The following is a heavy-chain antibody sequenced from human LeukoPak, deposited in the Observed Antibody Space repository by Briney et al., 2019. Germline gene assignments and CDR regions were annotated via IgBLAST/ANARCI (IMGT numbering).Heavy chain of an antibody. CDR3: AKVQVGGSVNFFDP. V-gene: IGHV3-23*01. CDR1: GFTFGSHA. D-gene: IGHD1-26*01. Sequence: PGGSLRLSCAASGFTFGSHAMSWVRQAPGKGLEWVSSISGSGGSTYYSDSVKGRFTISRDHSKNTLYLQMSSLRAEDTAIYRCAKVQVGGSVNFFDPWGQGTLVTVSP. CDR2: ISGSGGST. J-gene: IGHJ5*02.